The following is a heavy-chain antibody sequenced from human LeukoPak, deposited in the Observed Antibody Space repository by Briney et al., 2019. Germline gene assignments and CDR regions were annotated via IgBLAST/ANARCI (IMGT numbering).Heavy chain of an antibody. CDR1: GGSFSGYY. Sequence: SETLSLTCAVYGGSFSGYYWSWIRQPPGKGLEWIGEINHSGSTNYNPSLKSRVAISVDTSKNQLSLKPSSVTAADTAVYYCARVGVGYSSSWLNWFDPWGQGTLVTVSS. CDR2: INHSGST. V-gene: IGHV4-34*01. CDR3: ARVGVGYSSSWLNWFDP. D-gene: IGHD6-13*01. J-gene: IGHJ5*02.